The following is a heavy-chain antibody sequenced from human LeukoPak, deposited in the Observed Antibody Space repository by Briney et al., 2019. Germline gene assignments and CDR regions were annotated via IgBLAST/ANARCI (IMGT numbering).Heavy chain of an antibody. CDR1: GGSISSSSYY. CDR3: ATTDSSGYYFRGPHDY. Sequence: SETLSLTCTVSGGSISSSSYYWGWIRQPPGKGLEWIGSIYYSGSTYYNPSLKSRVTIPVDTSKNQFSLKLSSVTAADTAVYYCATTDSSGYYFRGPHDYWGQGTLVTVSS. D-gene: IGHD3-22*01. J-gene: IGHJ4*02. CDR2: IYYSGST. V-gene: IGHV4-39*01.